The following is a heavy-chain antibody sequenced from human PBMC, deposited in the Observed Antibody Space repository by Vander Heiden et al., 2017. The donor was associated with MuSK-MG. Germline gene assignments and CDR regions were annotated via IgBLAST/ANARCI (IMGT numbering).Heavy chain of an antibody. D-gene: IGHD5-12*01. CDR3: ARDRSPAGVATSYYFDY. CDR1: GYTFPSSY. CDR2: INPSGGST. V-gene: IGHV1-46*03. J-gene: IGHJ4*02. Sequence: QVQLVQSGAEVKKPGASVKVSCKASGYTFPSSYMHWVRQAHEQGLEWMGIINPSGGSTSYEQKFQGRVTMTRDTSTSTVYMELSSLRSEDTAVYYCARDRSPAGVATSYYFDYWGQGTLVTVSS.